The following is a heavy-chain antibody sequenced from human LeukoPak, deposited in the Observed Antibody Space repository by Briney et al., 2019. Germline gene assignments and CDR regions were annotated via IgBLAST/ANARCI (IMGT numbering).Heavy chain of an antibody. V-gene: IGHV4-59*01. Sequence: SETLSLTCSVSGGSIGTYYWSWIRQPPGKGLEWIGYIYYSGSTNYNPSLKSRVTISVDTSKNQFSLKLSSVTAADTAVYYCARDLNYVWGSTGAFDIWGQGTMVTVSS. CDR1: GGSIGTYY. CDR2: IYYSGST. J-gene: IGHJ3*02. D-gene: IGHD3-16*01. CDR3: ARDLNYVWGSTGAFDI.